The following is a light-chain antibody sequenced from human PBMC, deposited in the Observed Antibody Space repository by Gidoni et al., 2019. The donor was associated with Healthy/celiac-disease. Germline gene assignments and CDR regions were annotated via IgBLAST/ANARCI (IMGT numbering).Light chain of an antibody. CDR2: SNN. CDR1: SSNIGSNT. CDR3: AAWDDSLNGGV. V-gene: IGLV1-44*01. Sequence: QSVLTPSPSASGTPGQRVTISCSGSSSNIGSNTVNWYQQLPGTAPKLLIYSNNQRPSGVPDRFSGSKSGTSASLAISGLQSEDEADYYCAAWDDSLNGGVFGGGTKLTVL. J-gene: IGLJ2*01.